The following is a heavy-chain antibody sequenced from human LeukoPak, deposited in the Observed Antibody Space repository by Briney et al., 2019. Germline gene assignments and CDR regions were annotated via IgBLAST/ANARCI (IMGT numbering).Heavy chain of an antibody. Sequence: GGSLRLSCAASGFIFSSYIMNWVRQAPGKGLEWVSYISSYSGTIYYADSVKGRFTISRDNAQNSLYLQMNSLRAEDTAVYYCARSPYRRLFDYWGQGTLVTVSS. CDR2: ISSYSGTI. CDR3: ARSPYRRLFDY. D-gene: IGHD5-24*01. J-gene: IGHJ4*02. CDR1: GFIFSSYI. V-gene: IGHV3-48*04.